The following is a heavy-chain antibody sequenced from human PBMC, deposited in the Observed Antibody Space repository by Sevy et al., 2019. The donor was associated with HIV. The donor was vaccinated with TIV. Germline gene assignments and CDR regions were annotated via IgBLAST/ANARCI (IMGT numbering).Heavy chain of an antibody. CDR1: GFTFSSYS. CDR3: ARDDDYYDSSGYYDY. Sequence: GGSLRLSCAASGFTFSSYSMNWVRQAPGKGLEWVSSISSSSSYIYYADSVKGRFTISRDNAKNSLYLQMNSLRAGDTAVYYCARDDDYYDSSGYYDYWGQGTLVTVSS. J-gene: IGHJ4*02. CDR2: ISSSSSYI. V-gene: IGHV3-21*01. D-gene: IGHD3-22*01.